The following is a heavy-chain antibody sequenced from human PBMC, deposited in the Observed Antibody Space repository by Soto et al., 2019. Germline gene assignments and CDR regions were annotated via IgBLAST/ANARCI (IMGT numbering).Heavy chain of an antibody. J-gene: IGHJ4*02. D-gene: IGHD6-19*01. CDR1: GGTFSSYT. CDR3: ARSRIAVAAQFDY. Sequence: SVKVSCKASGGTFSSYTISWVRQAPGQGLEWMGRIIPILGIANYAQKFQGRVTITADKSTSTAYMELSSLRSEDTAVYYCARSRIAVAAQFDYWGQGTLVTVSS. CDR2: IIPILGIA. V-gene: IGHV1-69*02.